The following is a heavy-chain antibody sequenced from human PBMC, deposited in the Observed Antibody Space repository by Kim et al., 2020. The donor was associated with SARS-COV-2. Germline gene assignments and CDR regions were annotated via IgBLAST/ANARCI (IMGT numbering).Heavy chain of an antibody. V-gene: IGHV3-23*01. Sequence: GGSLRLSCETSGFFFSSYIMTWVRQAPGKGLEWVSAISGSGGTTYYADSVKGRFTISRDNSKNTLYLQMNSLKAEDTAIYYCANQNPNLGLFIWFGELLHYWGQGTLVTVSS. J-gene: IGHJ4*02. CDR3: ANQNPNLGLFIWFGELLHY. D-gene: IGHD3-10*01. CDR2: ISGSGGTT. CDR1: GFFFSSYI.